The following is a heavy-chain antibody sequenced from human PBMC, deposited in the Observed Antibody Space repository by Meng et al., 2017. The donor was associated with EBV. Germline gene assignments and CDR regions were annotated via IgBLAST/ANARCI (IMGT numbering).Heavy chain of an antibody. V-gene: IGHV3-74*01. CDR2: INSDGSST. CDR3: ARGGGYSSSWYPD. D-gene: IGHD6-13*01. Sequence: LVAARAGLVLLGGAFKSACSALGFTFSGYWIHLFRQAQGKGLVWVSRINSDGSSTSYADSVKGRFTISRDNAKNTLYLQMNSLRAEDTAVYYCARGGGYSSSWYPDWGQGTLVTVSS. CDR1: GFTFSGYW. J-gene: IGHJ4*02.